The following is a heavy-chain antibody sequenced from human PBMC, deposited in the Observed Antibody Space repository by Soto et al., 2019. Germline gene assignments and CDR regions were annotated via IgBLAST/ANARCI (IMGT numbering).Heavy chain of an antibody. CDR1: GGSISSYY. CDR3: ARHKTVTTFRYFDL. V-gene: IGHV4-59*08. D-gene: IGHD4-17*01. Sequence: QVQLQESGPGLVKPSETLSLTCTVSGGSISSYYWSWIRQPPGKGLEWIGYIYYSGSTNYNPSLKRRVTISVDTPKTQSSLKLSSVTAADTAVYYCARHKTVTTFRYFDLWGRGTLVTVSS. J-gene: IGHJ2*01. CDR2: IYYSGST.